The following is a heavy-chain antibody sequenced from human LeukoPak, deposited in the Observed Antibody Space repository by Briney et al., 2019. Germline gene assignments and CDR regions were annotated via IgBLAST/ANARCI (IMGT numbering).Heavy chain of an antibody. Sequence: SVKVSCKASGGTFIRYTISWVRQAPGQRVEWVGGIIPIFGTAHYVHKFSGRVTLSADESTRTPYMELSSLRSEDTAVYYCAREDIVLRAHAFDIRGQGTMVTVSS. D-gene: IGHD2-8*01. J-gene: IGHJ3*02. CDR1: GGTFIRYT. CDR3: AREDIVLRAHAFDI. V-gene: IGHV1-69*13. CDR2: IIPIFGTA.